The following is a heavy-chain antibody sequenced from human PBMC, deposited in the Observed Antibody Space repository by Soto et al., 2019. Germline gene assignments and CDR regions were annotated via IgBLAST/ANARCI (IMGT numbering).Heavy chain of an antibody. CDR1: GFTFSSYA. Sequence: GGSLRLSCAASGFTFSSYAMRRVRQAPGKGLECVSYISSSSSTIYYADSVKGRFTISRDNAKNSLYLQMNSLRAEDTAVYYCSGGSLPYGDYAEGVIDYWGQGTLVTVSS. V-gene: IGHV3-48*01. J-gene: IGHJ4*02. D-gene: IGHD4-17*01. CDR3: SGGSLPYGDYAEGVIDY. CDR2: ISSSSSTI.